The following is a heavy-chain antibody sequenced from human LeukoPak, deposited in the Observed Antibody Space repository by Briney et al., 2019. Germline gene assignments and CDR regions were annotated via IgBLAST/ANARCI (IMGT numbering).Heavy chain of an antibody. V-gene: IGHV4-59*01. CDR1: GGSISSYY. CDR3: ARGWEPPLYYY. J-gene: IGHJ4*02. CDR2: IYYSGST. Sequence: SETLSLTCTVSGGSISSYYWSWIRQPPGKGLEWIGYIYYSGSTNYNPSLKSRVTISVDTSKNQFSLKLSSVTAAETAVYYCARGWEPPLYYYWGQGTLVTVSS. D-gene: IGHD4-23*01.